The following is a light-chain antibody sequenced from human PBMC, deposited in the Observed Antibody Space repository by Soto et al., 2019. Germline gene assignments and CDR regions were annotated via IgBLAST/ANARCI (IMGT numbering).Light chain of an antibody. CDR1: QSRLQSDGRTR. V-gene: IGKV2-29*01. CDR2: EVS. Sequence: DIVMTQTALSLCVSPGQSASISWKSSQSRLQSDGRTRLCWYLQRPGQSLQLLIYEVSSRFSGVPDRFSGSGSGTDFTLTISRLEPEDFAVYYCQQYGSSPPLTFGGGTTVDIK. J-gene: IGKJ4*01. CDR3: QQYGSSPPLT.